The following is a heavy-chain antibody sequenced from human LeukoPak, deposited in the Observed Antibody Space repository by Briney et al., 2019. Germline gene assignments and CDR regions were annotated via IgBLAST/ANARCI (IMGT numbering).Heavy chain of an antibody. CDR2: IHYSGRA. CDR1: GGSISGYY. J-gene: IGHJ6*02. V-gene: IGHV4-59*01. D-gene: IGHD3-16*01. CDR3: VRFGVNYDMDV. Sequence: SETLSLTCSVSGGSISGYYWTWVRQPPGKRLEWIGQIHYSGRADYNPSLKSRITMSVDTSRNQISLKLSSVTAAGTAIYYCVRFGVNYDMDVWGQGTTVTVFS.